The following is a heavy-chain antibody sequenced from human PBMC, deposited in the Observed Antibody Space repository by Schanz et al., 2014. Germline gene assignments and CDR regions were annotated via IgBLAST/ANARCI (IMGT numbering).Heavy chain of an antibody. CDR3: ARLHYVSARDFDF. CDR1: GYSVSHDH. CDR2: IYYGGDA. V-gene: IGHV4-59*08. Sequence: QVQLQESGPGLVKPSETLSLTCTVAGYSVSHDHWSWIRQPPGKGLEYIGYIYYGGDANYNPSLEGRVPLSLDTPKTQFSLKLSSVTAADTAVYYCARLHYVSARDFDFWGQGIPVTVSS. D-gene: IGHD3-16*01. J-gene: IGHJ4*02.